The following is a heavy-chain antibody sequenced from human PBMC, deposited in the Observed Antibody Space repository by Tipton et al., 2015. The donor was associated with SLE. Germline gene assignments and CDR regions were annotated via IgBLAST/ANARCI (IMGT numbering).Heavy chain of an antibody. CDR3: ASTLLDYFDY. D-gene: IGHD2-15*01. Sequence: GSLRLSCAASGFTSSSSAMSWVRQAPGKGLDCVSVVYGDGTGKYYADSVKGRFTISRDNSKNTLYQQMNSLRAEDTAVYYCASTLLDYFDYWGQGTLVTVSS. CDR2: VYGDGTGK. J-gene: IGHJ4*02. V-gene: IGHV3-23*03. CDR1: GFTSSSSA.